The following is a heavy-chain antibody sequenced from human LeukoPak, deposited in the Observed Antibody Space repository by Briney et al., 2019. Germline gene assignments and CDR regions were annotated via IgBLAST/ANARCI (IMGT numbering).Heavy chain of an antibody. J-gene: IGHJ4*02. CDR1: GLTFGSDS. CDR3: ARAPYSSNWSEFDY. D-gene: IGHD6-13*01. V-gene: IGHV3-21*01. Sequence: PGRSLSLSCAPSGLTFGSDSTNSVRQAPGKGRGCGSVISGSSSYIYYADSVERLFTISSDNANNPLYLQMNSLRAEDTAAYYCARAPYSSNWSEFDYWGQGTLVTVSS. CDR2: ISGSSSYI.